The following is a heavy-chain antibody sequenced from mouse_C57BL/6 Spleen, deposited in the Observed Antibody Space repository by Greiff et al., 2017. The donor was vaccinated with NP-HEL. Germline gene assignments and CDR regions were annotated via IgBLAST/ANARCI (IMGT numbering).Heavy chain of an antibody. D-gene: IGHD1-1*01. Sequence: VQLQQSVAELVRPGASVKLSCTASGFNIKNTYMHWVKQRPEQGLEWIGRIDPANGNTKYAPKFQGKATITADTSPNTAYLQLSSLTSEDTAIYYCARSPQFITTVVDWYFDVWGTGTTVTVSS. CDR3: ARSPQFITTVVDWYFDV. J-gene: IGHJ1*03. V-gene: IGHV14-3*01. CDR2: IDPANGNT. CDR1: GFNIKNTY.